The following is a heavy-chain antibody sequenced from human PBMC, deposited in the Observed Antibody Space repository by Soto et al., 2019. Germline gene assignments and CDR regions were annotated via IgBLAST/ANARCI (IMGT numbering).Heavy chain of an antibody. V-gene: IGHV3-30*03. CDR2: ISDDGSTL. J-gene: IGHJ4*02. CDR1: GFTFRTYG. Sequence: QVQLVESGGGFVQPGKSLRLSCAVSGFTFRTYGMHWVRQAPRKGLEWLAFISDDGSTLYYADSLKGRFTISRDNSKNTLHMQMTSLSVEDTAVYYCARDPPGGDYFFDYWGQGTLVTVSS. D-gene: IGHD4-17*01. CDR3: ARDPPGGDYFFDY.